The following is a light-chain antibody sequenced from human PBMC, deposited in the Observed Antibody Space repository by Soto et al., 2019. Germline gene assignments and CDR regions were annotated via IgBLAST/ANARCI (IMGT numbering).Light chain of an antibody. CDR3: QQYNSFPIT. CDR1: QSISSW. Sequence: DIQMTQSPSTLSASVGDRVTITCRASQSISSWLAWYQQKPGKAPKLLIYEASSLEGGVPSRFSGSGSGTEFTLTISSLQPDDFATYYCQQYNSFPITFGQGTRLEIK. V-gene: IGKV1-5*03. CDR2: EAS. J-gene: IGKJ5*01.